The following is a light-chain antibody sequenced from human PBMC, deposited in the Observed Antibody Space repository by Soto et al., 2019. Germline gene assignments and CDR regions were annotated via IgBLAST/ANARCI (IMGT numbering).Light chain of an antibody. CDR1: QSVSYY. CDR3: QQRSDWPPLT. CDR2: DAS. Sequence: DIVLTQSPATLSLSPGERATLSCRVSQSVSYYLAWYQQKPGQAPRLLIYDASNRATGIPARFSGSGSGTDFTLTINSLEPEDFAVYYCQQRSDWPPLTFGGGTKVEIK. J-gene: IGKJ4*01. V-gene: IGKV3-11*01.